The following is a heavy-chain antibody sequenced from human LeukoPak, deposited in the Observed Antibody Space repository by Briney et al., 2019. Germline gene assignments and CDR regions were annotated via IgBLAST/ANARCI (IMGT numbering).Heavy chain of an antibody. D-gene: IGHD5-18*01. CDR2: IYYSGST. Sequence: PSETLSLTCTVSGGSINSYYWSWIRQPPGKGLEWIGYIYYSGSTNYNPSLKSRVTISVDTSKNQFSLKLSSVTAADTAVYYCARVAMVTGYYFDYWGQGTLVTVSS. J-gene: IGHJ4*02. CDR1: GGSINSYY. CDR3: ARVAMVTGYYFDY. V-gene: IGHV4-59*01.